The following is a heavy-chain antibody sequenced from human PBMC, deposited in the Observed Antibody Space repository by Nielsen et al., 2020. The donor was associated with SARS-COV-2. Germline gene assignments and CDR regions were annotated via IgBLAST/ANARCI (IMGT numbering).Heavy chain of an antibody. J-gene: IGHJ4*02. CDR3: ARDHGGNSDY. V-gene: IGHV1-8*01. Sequence: WVRQAPGQGLEWMGWMNPNSGNTGYAQKFQGRVTMTRNTSISTAYMELSSLRSEDTAVYYCARDHGGNSDYWGQGTLVTVSS. D-gene: IGHD4-23*01. CDR2: MNPNSGNT.